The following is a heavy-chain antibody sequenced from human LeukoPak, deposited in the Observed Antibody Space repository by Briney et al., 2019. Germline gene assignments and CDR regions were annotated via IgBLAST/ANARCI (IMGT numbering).Heavy chain of an antibody. CDR3: ARDSGSYYIDY. Sequence: GGSLRLSCAASGFTFSDHYMDWVRQGLGKGLEGVGRIRNKASSYTTAYAASVKGRFTLSRDDSKNSLYLQMNSLKTEDTAVYYCARDSGSYYIDYWGQGTLVTVSS. J-gene: IGHJ4*02. V-gene: IGHV3-72*01. CDR2: IRNKASSYTT. CDR1: GFTFSDHY. D-gene: IGHD1-26*01.